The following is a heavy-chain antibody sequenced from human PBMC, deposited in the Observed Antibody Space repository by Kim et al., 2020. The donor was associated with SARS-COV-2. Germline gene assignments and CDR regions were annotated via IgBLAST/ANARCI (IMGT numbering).Heavy chain of an antibody. CDR1: GFTFSSYW. CDR2: VNSDGSRT. Sequence: GGSLRLSCVASGFTFSSYWMHWVRQAPGKGLVWVSLVNSDGSRTSYEDSVKGRFTISRDNARNTLYLQMNSLRDEDTAVYYCASLSTGYVWDNFVYWVEGTVVTVSS. J-gene: IGHJ4*02. D-gene: IGHD3-16*01. CDR3: ASLSTGYVWDNFVY. V-gene: IGHV3-74*01.